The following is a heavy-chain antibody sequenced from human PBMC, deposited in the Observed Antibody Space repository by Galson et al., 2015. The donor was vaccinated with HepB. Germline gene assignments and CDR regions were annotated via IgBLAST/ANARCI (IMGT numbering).Heavy chain of an antibody. CDR1: GFTFSSYG. V-gene: IGHV3-30*18. CDR3: AKDGDFFYYDSSGYYYDY. Sequence: SLRLSCAASGFTFSSYGMHWVRQAPGKGLEWVAVISYDGSNKYYADSVKGRFTISRDNSKNTLYLQMNSLRAEDTAVYYCAKDGDFFYYDSSGYYYDYWGQGTLVTVSS. D-gene: IGHD3-22*01. CDR2: ISYDGSNK. J-gene: IGHJ4*02.